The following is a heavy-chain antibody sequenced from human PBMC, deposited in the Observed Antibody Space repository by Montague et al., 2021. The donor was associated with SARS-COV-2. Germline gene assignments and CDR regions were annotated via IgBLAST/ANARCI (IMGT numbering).Heavy chain of an antibody. J-gene: IGHJ5*02. Sequence: TLSLTCAVSGGSIITGSNFYWGWTRQSAGKGLEWIGRIHSSGGTNSHPSLKSRRTMSADSSSNQFSLTLTSVTAADTAVYYCARGYYDSTGLNWFDLWGQGLLVTVSS. D-gene: IGHD3-22*01. CDR3: ARGYYDSTGLNWFDL. CDR1: GGSIITGSNFY. V-gene: IGHV4-61*02. CDR2: IHSSGGT.